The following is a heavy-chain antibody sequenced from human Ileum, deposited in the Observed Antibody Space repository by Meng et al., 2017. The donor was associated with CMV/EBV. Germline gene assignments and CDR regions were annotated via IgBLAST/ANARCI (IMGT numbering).Heavy chain of an antibody. CDR1: GITLSCHG. J-gene: IGHJ4*02. CDR3: VTGASSTNCAFDY. D-gene: IGHD2-2*01. CDR2: ISYHGNSE. V-gene: IGHV3-30*03. Sequence: AYGITLSCHGILWVRQAPEKREGRVASISYHGNSEYYANSVKGGFSISRNNSKDALYLQMNSLRAEDTAVYYCVTGASSTNCAFDYWGQEGPVTVSS.